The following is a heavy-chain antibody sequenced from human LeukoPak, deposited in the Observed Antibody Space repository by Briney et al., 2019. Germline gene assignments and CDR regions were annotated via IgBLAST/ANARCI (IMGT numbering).Heavy chain of an antibody. D-gene: IGHD6-13*01. CDR1: GGSFSGYY. J-gene: IGHJ4*02. Sequence: SETLSLTCAVYGGSFSGYYWSWIRQPPGKGLEWIGEINHSGSTNYNPSLESRVTISVDTSKNQFSLKLSSVTAADTAVYYCARFAAAAEDYWGQGTLVTVSS. V-gene: IGHV4-34*01. CDR3: ARFAAAAEDY. CDR2: INHSGST.